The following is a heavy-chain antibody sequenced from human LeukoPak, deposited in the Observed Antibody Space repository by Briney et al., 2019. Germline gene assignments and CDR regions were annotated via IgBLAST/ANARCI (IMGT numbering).Heavy chain of an antibody. D-gene: IGHD7-27*01. CDR3: AKSIREPGEY. V-gene: IGHV3-30*09. J-gene: IGHJ4*02. CDR1: GFTFSSYF. CDR2: VSSDGKTK. Sequence: GGSLRLSCAPSGFTFSSYFIHRGRPAPGKRVERVAAVSSDGKTKFYADSVKCRFAISRDNSENTLYLQMSSLRDEDTALYYCAKSIREPGEYWGQGTLVTVSS.